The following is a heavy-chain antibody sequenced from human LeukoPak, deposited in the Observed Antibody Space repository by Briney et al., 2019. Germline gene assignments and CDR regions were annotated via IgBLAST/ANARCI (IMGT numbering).Heavy chain of an antibody. V-gene: IGHV3-30*02. CDR2: IRYDGSNK. CDR3: AKDSYYYGSGSYSDY. Sequence: GGSLRLSCAASGFTFSSYGMHWLRQAPGKGLEGVAFIRYDGSNKYYEDSVKGRFTISRYNSKNTLYLQMNSLRAEDTAVYYRAKDSYYYGSGSYSDYWGQGTLVTVSS. D-gene: IGHD3-10*01. J-gene: IGHJ4*02. CDR1: GFTFSSYG.